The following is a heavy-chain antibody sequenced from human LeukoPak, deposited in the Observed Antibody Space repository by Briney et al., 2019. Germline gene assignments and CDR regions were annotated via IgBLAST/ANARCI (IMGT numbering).Heavy chain of an antibody. V-gene: IGHV1-18*01. CDR2: VSGYNGNT. D-gene: IGHD3-22*01. CDR1: DTFSRHG. CDR3: AKDIHPGLDSGASCCFDY. J-gene: IGHJ4*02. Sequence: ASVKVSCKTSDTFSRHGITWVRQAPGQGLEWMGWVSGYNGNTSYAQNVQGRVTMTTDTSTNTAYMELRSLRSDDTAVYYCAKDIHPGLDSGASCCFDYWGQGTPVTVSS.